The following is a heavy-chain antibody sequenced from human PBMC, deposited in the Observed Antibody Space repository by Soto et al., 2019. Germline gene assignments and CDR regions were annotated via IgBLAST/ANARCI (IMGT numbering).Heavy chain of an antibody. CDR3: ATYPYSHPVGWFDP. V-gene: IGHV1-18*01. J-gene: IGHJ5*02. CDR2: ISAYNGNT. Sequence: ASVKVSCKASGYTFTSYGMSWVRQAPGQGLEWMGWISAYNGNTNYAQKLQGRVTMTTDTSTSTAYMELRSLRSDDTAVYYCATYPYSHPVGWFDPWGQGTLVTVSS. CDR1: GYTFTSYG. D-gene: IGHD3-16*01.